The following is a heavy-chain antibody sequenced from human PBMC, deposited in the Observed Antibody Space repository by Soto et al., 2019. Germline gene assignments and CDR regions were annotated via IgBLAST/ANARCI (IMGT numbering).Heavy chain of an antibody. CDR3: AREGKGMTMVWTFDY. D-gene: IGHD3-10*01. V-gene: IGHV1-18*04. CDR2: ISTYNGDA. Sequence: QVQLVQSGAEVKKPGASVKVSCKASGYAFISYGISWVRQAPGQGLEWVGWISTYNGDAKYAQNLQGRVTMTRDTSTSTAYMELRSLRSDDTAVYYCAREGKGMTMVWTFDYWGQGTLVTVSS. J-gene: IGHJ4*02. CDR1: GYAFISYG.